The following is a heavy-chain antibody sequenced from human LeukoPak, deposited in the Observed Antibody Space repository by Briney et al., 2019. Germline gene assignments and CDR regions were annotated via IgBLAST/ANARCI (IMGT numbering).Heavy chain of an antibody. CDR1: GGSISSSSYY. J-gene: IGHJ3*02. Sequence: PSETLSLTCTVSGGSISSSSYYWGWIRQPPGKGLEWIGSIYYSGSTYYNPSLKSRVTISVDTSKNQFSLKLSSVTAADTAVYYCARAHDLNTYCSGGSCYSGAFDIWGQGTMVTVSS. CDR3: ARAHDLNTYCSGGSCYSGAFDI. V-gene: IGHV4-39*01. D-gene: IGHD2-15*01. CDR2: IYYSGST.